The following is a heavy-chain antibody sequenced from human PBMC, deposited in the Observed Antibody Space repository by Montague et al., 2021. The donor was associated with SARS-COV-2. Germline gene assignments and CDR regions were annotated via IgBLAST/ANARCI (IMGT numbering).Heavy chain of an antibody. V-gene: IGHV3-53*01. CDR3: AKGGAQGSRSFDY. D-gene: IGHD1-26*01. CDR2: IGSGGGT. Sequence: SLRLSCAASGFSVSSNYLNWVRQAPGMGLEWVSFIGSGGGTYYADSVKGRFTISGDTSRNTLYLQMNSLRAEDTAVYYCAKGGAQGSRSFDYWGQGTLVTVSS. CDR1: GFSVSSNY. J-gene: IGHJ4*02.